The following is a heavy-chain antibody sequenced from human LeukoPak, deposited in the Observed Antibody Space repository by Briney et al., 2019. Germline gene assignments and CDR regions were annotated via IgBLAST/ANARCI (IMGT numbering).Heavy chain of an antibody. CDR1: GFTFTTYW. V-gene: IGHV3-7*01. Sequence: GGSLRLSCTTSGFTFTTYWMSWVRQAPGKGLEWVANIKQDGSEKHYVDSVRGRFTISRDNAKNSVYLQIDSLRAEDTAVYYCASFPWELRPTWGQGTLVTVSS. CDR3: ASFPWELRPT. CDR2: IKQDGSEK. J-gene: IGHJ4*02. D-gene: IGHD1-26*01.